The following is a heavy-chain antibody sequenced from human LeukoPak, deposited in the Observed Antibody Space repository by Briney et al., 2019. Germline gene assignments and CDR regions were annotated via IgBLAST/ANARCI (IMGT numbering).Heavy chain of an antibody. V-gene: IGHV1-46*01. D-gene: IGHD3-22*01. CDR1: GYTFTTYY. CDR2: INPSDGST. J-gene: IGHJ4*02. Sequence: ASVKVSCKASGYTFTTYYMHWVRQAPGQGLEWMGIINPSDGSTTYPQKFQGRVTMTRDTSTSTIYVELSSLRSEDTAVYYCAVGTYYYDSSGFDYWGQGTLVTVSS. CDR3: AVGTYYYDSSGFDY.